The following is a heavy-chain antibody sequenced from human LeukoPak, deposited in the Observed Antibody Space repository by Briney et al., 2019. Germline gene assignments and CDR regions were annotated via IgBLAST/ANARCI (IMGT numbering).Heavy chain of an antibody. V-gene: IGHV1-2*02. CDR3: ARVYVDSSGYDAFDI. Sequence: GESLKISCKGSGYSFTSYWIGWVRQMPGKGLEWMGWINPNSGGTNYAQKFQGRVTMTRDTSISTAYMELSRLRSDDTAVYYCARVYVDSSGYDAFDIWGQGTMVTVSS. D-gene: IGHD3-22*01. CDR2: INPNSGGT. CDR1: GYSFTSYW. J-gene: IGHJ3*02.